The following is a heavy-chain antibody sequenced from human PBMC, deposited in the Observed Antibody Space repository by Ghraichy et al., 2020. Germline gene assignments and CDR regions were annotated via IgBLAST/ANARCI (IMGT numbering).Heavy chain of an antibody. Sequence: ASVKVSCESSGDILSNEGITWVRQAPGQGLEWIASISVYNGDAKYSEKVQGRVTVTRDMSTSTVHMELRSLKFDDTAVYHCARFPYSRSYNYWYFDLWGRGTLVTVSS. CDR3: ARFPYSRSYNYWYFDL. V-gene: IGHV1-18*01. J-gene: IGHJ2*01. CDR1: GDILSNEG. D-gene: IGHD1-26*01. CDR2: ISVYNGDA.